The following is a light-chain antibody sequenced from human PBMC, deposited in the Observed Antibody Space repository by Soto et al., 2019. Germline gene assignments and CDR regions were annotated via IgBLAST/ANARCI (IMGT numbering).Light chain of an antibody. J-gene: IGKJ2*01. Sequence: EIVMTQSPATLSVSLGERATVSCRASQSVGSNLAWYQQKPGQAPRLLIYGASTTASGIPARFTGSGSGTEFTLTISSLQSEDFALYYCQQYNSWPPYTFGQGTNLDIK. CDR1: QSVGSN. CDR2: GAS. CDR3: QQYNSWPPYT. V-gene: IGKV3D-15*01.